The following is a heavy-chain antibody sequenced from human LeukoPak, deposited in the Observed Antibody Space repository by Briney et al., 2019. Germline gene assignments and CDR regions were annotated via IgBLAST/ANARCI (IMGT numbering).Heavy chain of an antibody. V-gene: IGHV1-69*05. J-gene: IGHJ5*02. CDR2: IIPIFGTA. CDR3: ARGKVLLDWFDP. CDR1: GGTFSSYA. Sequence: ASVKVSCKASGGTFSSYAISWVRQAPGQGLEWMGGIIPIFGTANYAQKFQGRVTITTDESTSTAYTELSSLRSEDTAVYYCARGKVLLDWFDPWGQGTLVTVSS. D-gene: IGHD4/OR15-4a*01.